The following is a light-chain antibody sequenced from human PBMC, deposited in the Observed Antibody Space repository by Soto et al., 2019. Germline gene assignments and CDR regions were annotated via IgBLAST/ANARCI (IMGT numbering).Light chain of an antibody. CDR2: AAS. CDR3: QQSYSTPWT. Sequence: DIQLTQSPSSLSASVGDKVTITCRASQSIGSYLNWVQQKPGKAPKLLIYAASSLQSGVPSRFSGSGSGTDFTLTISSLQPEDFATYYCQQSYSTPWTFGQGTKVDIK. CDR1: QSIGSY. V-gene: IGKV1-39*01. J-gene: IGKJ1*01.